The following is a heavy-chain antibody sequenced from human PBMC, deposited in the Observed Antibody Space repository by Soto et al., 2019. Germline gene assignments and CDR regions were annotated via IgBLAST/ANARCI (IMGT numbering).Heavy chain of an antibody. D-gene: IGHD3-22*01. Sequence: ASVEGSCKASGYTFTSYAMHWVRQAPGQRLEWMGWINAGNGNTKYSQKFQGRVTITRDTSASTAYMELSSLRSEDTAVYYCARDVLVWYYYDSSGYDYWGQGTLVTVSA. CDR3: ARDVLVWYYYDSSGYDY. CDR2: INAGNGNT. CDR1: GYTFTSYA. J-gene: IGHJ4*02. V-gene: IGHV1-3*01.